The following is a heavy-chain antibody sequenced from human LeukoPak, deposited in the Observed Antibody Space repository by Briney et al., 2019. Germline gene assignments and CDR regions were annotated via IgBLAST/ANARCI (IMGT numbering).Heavy chain of an antibody. CDR3: AKDMGYGSGSYHYYYYYGMDV. D-gene: IGHD3-10*01. V-gene: IGHV3-9*01. Sequence: SLRLSCAASGFTFDDYAMHWVRQAPGKGLEWVSGISWNSGSIGYADSVKGRFTISRDNAKNSLYLQMNSLRAEDTALYYCAKDMGYGSGSYHYYYYYGMDVWGQGTTVTVSS. CDR2: ISWNSGSI. J-gene: IGHJ6*02. CDR1: GFTFDDYA.